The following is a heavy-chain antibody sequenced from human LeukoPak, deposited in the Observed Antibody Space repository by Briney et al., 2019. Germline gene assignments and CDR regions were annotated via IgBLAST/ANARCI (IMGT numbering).Heavy chain of an antibody. Sequence: SVKVSCKASGGTFSSYAISWVRQAPGQGLEWMGRIIPIFGTASYAQKFQGRVTITTDESTSTAYMELSSLRSEDTAVYYCARGVYSSSAVDYWGQGTLVTVSS. CDR1: GGTFSSYA. J-gene: IGHJ4*02. D-gene: IGHD6-6*01. V-gene: IGHV1-69*05. CDR2: IIPIFGTA. CDR3: ARGVYSSSAVDY.